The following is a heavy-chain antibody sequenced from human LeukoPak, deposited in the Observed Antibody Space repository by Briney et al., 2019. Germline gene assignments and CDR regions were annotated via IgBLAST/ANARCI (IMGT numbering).Heavy chain of an antibody. V-gene: IGHV3-11*04. CDR1: GFTFSDYY. J-gene: IGHJ4*02. CDR3: ARGGTVEMAYYFDY. Sequence: GGSLRLSCAASGFTFSDYYMSWIRQAPGKGLEGVAYISSSGSTIYYADSVKGRFTISRDNAKNSLYLQMNSLRAEDTAVYYCARGGTVEMAYYFDYWGQGTLVTVSS. CDR2: ISSSGSTI. D-gene: IGHD5-24*01.